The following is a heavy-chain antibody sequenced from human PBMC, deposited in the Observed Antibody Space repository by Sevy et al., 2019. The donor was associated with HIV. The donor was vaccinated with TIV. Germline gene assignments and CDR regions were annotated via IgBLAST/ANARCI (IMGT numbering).Heavy chain of an antibody. CDR2: IKSKTDVGSA. J-gene: IGHJ5*02. CDR1: GYTFNNAW. D-gene: IGHD3-3*01. CDR3: TGATVFGATWFDP. V-gene: IGHV3-15*01. Sequence: GGSLRLSCAASGYTFNNAWMSWVRQAPGKGLEWLGRIKSKTDVGSAEYASPVKGRFTISRDDSKSTLYLQMNRLRTEDTGVYYCTGATVFGATWFDPWGQGALVTVSS.